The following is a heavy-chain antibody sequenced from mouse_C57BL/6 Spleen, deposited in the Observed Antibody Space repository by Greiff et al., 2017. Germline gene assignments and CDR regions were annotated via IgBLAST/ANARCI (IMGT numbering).Heavy chain of an antibody. CDR2: IDPEPGGT. J-gene: IGHJ3*01. Sequence: VQLQQSGAELVRPGASVTLSCKASGYTFTDYEMHWVKQTPVHGLEWIGAIDPEPGGTAYNQKFKGKAILTADKSSSTAYMELRSLTSEDSAVYYCTRHGSSYLFAYWGQGTLVTVSA. D-gene: IGHD1-1*01. CDR1: GYTFTDYE. V-gene: IGHV1-15*01. CDR3: TRHGSSYLFAY.